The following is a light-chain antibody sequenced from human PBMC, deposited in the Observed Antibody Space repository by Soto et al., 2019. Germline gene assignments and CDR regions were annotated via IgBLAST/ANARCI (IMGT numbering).Light chain of an antibody. CDR2: DAS. CDR3: QQYGSSPT. J-gene: IGKJ4*01. CDR1: QSVSSN. V-gene: IGKV3-20*01. Sequence: EIVMTQSPATLSVSPWERATLSCRASQSVSSNLAWYQQKPGQAPRLLISDASTRATGIPDRFSGSGSGTDFTLTISRLEPADLAVYYCQQYGSSPTFGGGTKVDIK.